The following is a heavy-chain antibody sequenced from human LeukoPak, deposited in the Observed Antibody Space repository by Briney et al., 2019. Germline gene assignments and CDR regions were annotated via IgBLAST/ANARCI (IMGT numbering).Heavy chain of an antibody. CDR2: INPSGGGT. CDR1: GYTFINYY. Sequence: ASVKVSCKASGYTFINYYMHWGRHAPGQGLEWMGIINPSGGGTSYAQKFQGRVTMTRDTSTSTVYMEVSSLRSEDTAVYYCAREFSGYIDFWGQGTLVTVSS. J-gene: IGHJ4*02. CDR3: AREFSGYIDF. D-gene: IGHD1-26*01. V-gene: IGHV1-46*01.